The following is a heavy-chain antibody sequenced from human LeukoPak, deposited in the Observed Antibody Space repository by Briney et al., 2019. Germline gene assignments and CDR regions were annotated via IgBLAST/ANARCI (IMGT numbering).Heavy chain of an antibody. Sequence: PSETLSLTCTVSGGSISSSSYYWGWIRQPPGKGLEWIGSIYYSGSTYYNPSLKSRVTISVDTSKNQFSLKLSSVTAADTAVYYCARPRYNWNDYPAAFDIWGQGTMVTVSS. D-gene: IGHD1-1*01. CDR2: IYYSGST. J-gene: IGHJ3*02. CDR3: ARPRYNWNDYPAAFDI. V-gene: IGHV4-39*01. CDR1: GGSISSSSYY.